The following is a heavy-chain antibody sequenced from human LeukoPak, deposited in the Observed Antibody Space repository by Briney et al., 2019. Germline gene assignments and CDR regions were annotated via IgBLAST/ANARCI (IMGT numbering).Heavy chain of an antibody. Sequence: GGSLRLSCAASGFTFSSYWMSWVRQAPGKGLEWVANIKRDGSEKYYVDSVKGRFTISRDNAKNSLSLQMNSLRAEDTAVYYCAREGVIALPALYYFDYWGQGTLVTVSS. V-gene: IGHV3-7*03. CDR3: AREGVIALPALYYFDY. CDR2: IKRDGSEK. J-gene: IGHJ4*02. D-gene: IGHD3-10*01. CDR1: GFTFSSYW.